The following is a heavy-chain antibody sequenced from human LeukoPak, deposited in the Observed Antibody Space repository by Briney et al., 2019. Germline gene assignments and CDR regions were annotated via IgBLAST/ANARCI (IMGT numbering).Heavy chain of an antibody. Sequence: GGSLRLSCAASGFAFSSYQMNWVRQALGKGLEWVSYISRGGSTKYYGDSVKGRFTISRDNSKNTLYLQMNSLRTEDTAVYYCAKAEGYDILTGLDYWGQGTLVTVSS. D-gene: IGHD3-9*01. J-gene: IGHJ4*02. CDR1: GFAFSSYQ. CDR3: AKAEGYDILTGLDY. CDR2: ISRGGSTK. V-gene: IGHV3-48*03.